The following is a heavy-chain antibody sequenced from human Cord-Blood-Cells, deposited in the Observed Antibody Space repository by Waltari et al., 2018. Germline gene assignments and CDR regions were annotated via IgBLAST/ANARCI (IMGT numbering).Heavy chain of an antibody. CDR2: IYYSGNT. V-gene: IGHV4-39*01. Sequence: QLQLQESGPGLVKPSETLSLTCTVSGGSISSSSYYWGWIRQPPGKGRVWIGSIYYSGNTYYNPSLKSRVTISVDTSKNQFSLKLSSVTAADTAVYYCAREVYKEYSSSSYAFDIWGQGTMVTVSS. J-gene: IGHJ3*02. CDR3: AREVYKEYSSSSYAFDI. CDR1: GGSISSSSYY. D-gene: IGHD6-6*01.